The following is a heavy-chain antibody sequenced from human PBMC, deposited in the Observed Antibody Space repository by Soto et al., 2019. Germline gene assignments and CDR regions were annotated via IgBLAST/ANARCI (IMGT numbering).Heavy chain of an antibody. CDR2: INGGNGNT. Sequence: ASVKVSCKASGYTFTNYAMHWVRQAPGQRLEWMGWINGGNGNTKYSQKFQGRVTITRDTSTSTAYMGLSSLRSEDTAVYYCARGGYYDSSGYGYWGQGTLVTVSS. CDR3: ARGGYYDSSGYGY. J-gene: IGHJ4*02. D-gene: IGHD3-22*01. V-gene: IGHV1-3*01. CDR1: GYTFTNYA.